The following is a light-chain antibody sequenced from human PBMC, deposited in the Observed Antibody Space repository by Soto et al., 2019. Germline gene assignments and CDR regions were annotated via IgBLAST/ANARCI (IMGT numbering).Light chain of an antibody. J-gene: IGKJ4*01. CDR1: QGISNY. CDR2: AAS. Sequence: DIQMTQSPSYLSASVGDRVTITSRASQGISNYLAWYQQKPGKVPKLLIYAASTLQSGVPSRFSGSGSGTDFTLTISSLQPEDVATYYCQKYNSAPLTFGGGTKVEIK. V-gene: IGKV1-27*01. CDR3: QKYNSAPLT.